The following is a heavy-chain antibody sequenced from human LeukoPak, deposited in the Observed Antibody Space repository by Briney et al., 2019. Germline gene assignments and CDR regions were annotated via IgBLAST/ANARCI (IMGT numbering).Heavy chain of an antibody. J-gene: IGHJ4*02. D-gene: IGHD3-10*01. CDR2: IRQDGGEE. CDR1: GXTFGNYW. Sequence: PGGSLRLSCAASGXTFGNYWMSWVRQAPGKGLEWVANIRQDGGEEYYVDSVRGRFTISRDNAKNSLYLQMNSLRAEDTAVYYCARDPRSVTFYYGSGSPDKWGQGTLVTVSS. V-gene: IGHV3-7*04. CDR3: ARDPRSVTFYYGSGSPDK.